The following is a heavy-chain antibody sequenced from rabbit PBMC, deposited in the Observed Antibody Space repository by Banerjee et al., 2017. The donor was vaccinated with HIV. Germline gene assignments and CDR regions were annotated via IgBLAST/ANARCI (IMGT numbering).Heavy chain of an antibody. Sequence: EESGGGLVQPEGSLTLTCTASGFSFSNNYWLCWVRQAPGKGLEWIACIGAGSNSAYYATWAKGRFTISKTSSTTVTLQMTSLTAADTATYFCARDYAGYNYATDLRGPGTLVTVS. V-gene: IGHV1S45*01. J-gene: IGHJ6*01. CDR3: ARDYAGYNYATDL. D-gene: IGHD6-1*01. CDR1: GFSFSNNYW. CDR2: IGAGSNSA.